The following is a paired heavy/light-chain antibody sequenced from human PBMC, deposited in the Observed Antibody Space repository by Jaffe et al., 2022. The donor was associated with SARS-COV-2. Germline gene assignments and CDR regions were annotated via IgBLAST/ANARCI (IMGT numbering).Light chain of an antibody. Sequence: QTVVTQEPSFSVSPGGTVTLTCGLSSGSVSTSHYPSWYQQTPGQAPRTLIYSTNSRSSGVPDRFSGSILGNKAALTITGAQADDESDYYCVLYLSGGNHWVFGGGTKLTVL. CDR3: VLYLSGGNHWV. V-gene: IGLV8-61*01. CDR1: SGSVSTSHY. CDR2: STN. J-gene: IGLJ3*02.
Heavy chain of an antibody. CDR3: ARGGYSGYDPSYYFDY. D-gene: IGHD5-12*01. Sequence: EVQLVETGGGLIQPGGSLRLSCAASGFTVSGNYMSWVRQAPGKGLEWVSIIYRGGGTNYADSVKGRFTISRDNSKNTIYLQVNSLRAEDTAVYYCARGGYSGYDPSYYFDYWGQGTLVTVSS. V-gene: IGHV3-53*02. J-gene: IGHJ4*02. CDR2: IYRGGGT. CDR1: GFTVSGNY.